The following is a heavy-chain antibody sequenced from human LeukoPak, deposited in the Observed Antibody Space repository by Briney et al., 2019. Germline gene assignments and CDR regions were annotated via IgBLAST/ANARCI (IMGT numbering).Heavy chain of an antibody. D-gene: IGHD6-19*01. V-gene: IGHV3-23*01. Sequence: GGSLRLSCAASGFTYSSYAMSWVRQAPGKGLEWVSSTGASGDSTFYADSVEGRFTISRDNSKNTLHLQMSSLRADDTAIYFCAKRLAVAGDYWGQGTLVTVSS. CDR3: AKRLAVAGDY. J-gene: IGHJ4*02. CDR1: GFTYSSYA. CDR2: TGASGDST.